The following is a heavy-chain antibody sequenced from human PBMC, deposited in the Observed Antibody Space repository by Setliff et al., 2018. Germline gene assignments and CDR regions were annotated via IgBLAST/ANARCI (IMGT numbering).Heavy chain of an antibody. CDR2: IIPILGIA. CDR3: ASSYDSSGYYASTYYYYYYMDV. V-gene: IGHV1-69*10. CDR1: GGTFSSYA. J-gene: IGHJ6*03. D-gene: IGHD3-22*01. Sequence: RASVKVSCKASGGTFSSYAISWVRQAPGQGLEWMGGIIPILGIANYAQKFQGRVTITTDESTSTAYMELSSLRSEDTAVYYCASSYDSSGYYASTYYYYYYMDVWGKGTTVTVSS.